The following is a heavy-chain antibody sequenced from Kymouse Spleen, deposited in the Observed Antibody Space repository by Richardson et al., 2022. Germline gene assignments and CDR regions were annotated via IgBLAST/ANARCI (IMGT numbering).Heavy chain of an antibody. D-gene: IGHD3-3*01. CDR2: ISWNSGSI. CDR1: GFTFDDYA. Sequence: EVQLVESGGGLVQPGRSLRLSCAASGFTFDDYAMHWVRQAPGKGLEWVSGISWNSGSIGYADSVKGRFTISRDNAKNSLYLQMNSLRAEDTALYYCAKDMGITIFGVVIPFDYWGQGTLVTVSS. V-gene: IGHV3-9*01. J-gene: IGHJ4*02. CDR3: AKDMGITIFGVVIPFDY.